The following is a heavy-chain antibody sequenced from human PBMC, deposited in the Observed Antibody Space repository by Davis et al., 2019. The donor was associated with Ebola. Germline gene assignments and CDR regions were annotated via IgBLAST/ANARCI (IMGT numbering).Heavy chain of an antibody. J-gene: IGHJ4*02. Sequence: PGGSLRLSCAASGFTFSSYGMHWVRQAPGKGLEWVAVIWYDGSNKYYADSVKGRFTISRDNSKNTLYLQMNSLRAEDTAVYYCARGGFAGATPDHWGQGTLVTVSS. CDR2: IWYDGSNK. CDR1: GFTFSSYG. V-gene: IGHV3-33*01. CDR3: ARGGFAGATPDH. D-gene: IGHD1-26*01.